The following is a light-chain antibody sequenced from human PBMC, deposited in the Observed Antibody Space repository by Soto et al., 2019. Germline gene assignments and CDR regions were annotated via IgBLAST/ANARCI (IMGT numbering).Light chain of an antibody. Sequence: DIVLTQSPGTLSLSPGERATLSCRASQTVRDGYLAWYQQKPGQAPRLFIYGASARATGIPDRFSGSGSGTDFTLTISGLDPEDFAVYYCQQYGVSMFTFGQGAKLEIK. J-gene: IGKJ2*01. V-gene: IGKV3-20*01. CDR3: QQYGVSMFT. CDR2: GAS. CDR1: QTVRDGY.